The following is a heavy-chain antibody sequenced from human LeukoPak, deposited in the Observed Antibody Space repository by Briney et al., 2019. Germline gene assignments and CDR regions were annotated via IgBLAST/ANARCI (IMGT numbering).Heavy chain of an antibody. CDR1: GFTFSSYA. D-gene: IGHD6-13*01. J-gene: IGHJ5*02. CDR3: ARDLLAAAGSNWFDP. V-gene: IGHV3-21*01. CDR2: ISSSSSYI. Sequence: GGSLRLSCAASGFTFSSYAMTWVRQAPGKGLEWVSSISSSSSYIYYADSVKGRFTISRDNAKNSLYLQMNSLRAEDTAVYYCARDLLAAAGSNWFDPWGQGTLVTVSS.